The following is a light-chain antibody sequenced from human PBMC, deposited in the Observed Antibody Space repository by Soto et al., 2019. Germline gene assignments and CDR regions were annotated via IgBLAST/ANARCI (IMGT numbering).Light chain of an antibody. CDR2: AAS. J-gene: IGKJ2*01. Sequence: EIVLTQSPGTLSLSLGERATLFCRASQSISSYLAWYQQRPGQSPRLLIYAASSRATGVPDRFSGGGSATDFTLTVSRLEPEDFAVYYCQQYGGSPRTFGQGTKLEIK. CDR1: QSISSY. CDR3: QQYGGSPRT. V-gene: IGKV3-20*01.